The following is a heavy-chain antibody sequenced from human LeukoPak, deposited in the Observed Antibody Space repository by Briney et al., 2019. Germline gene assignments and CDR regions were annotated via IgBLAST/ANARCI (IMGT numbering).Heavy chain of an antibody. J-gene: IGHJ6*02. D-gene: IGHD3-16*01. V-gene: IGHV3-7*03. CDR1: GFTFSSYW. Sequence: GGSLRLSCAASGFTFSSYWMNWARQAPGKGLEWVASINHNGNVNYYVDSVKGRFTISRDNAKNSLYLQMSNLRAEGTAVYFCARGGGLDVWGQGATVTVSS. CDR3: ARGGGLDV. CDR2: INHNGNVN.